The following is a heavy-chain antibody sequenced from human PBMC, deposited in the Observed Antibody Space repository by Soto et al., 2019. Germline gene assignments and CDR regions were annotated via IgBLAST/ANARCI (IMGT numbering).Heavy chain of an antibody. V-gene: IGHV1-8*01. D-gene: IGHD2-2*01. J-gene: IGHJ6*03. CDR1: GYTFTSYD. CDR3: ARGISRQRPEYCSSTSCYDQRNYYYYYYMDV. CDR2: MNPNSGNT. Sequence: ASVKVSCKASGYTFTSYDINWVRQATGQGLEWMGWMNPNSGNTGYAQKFQGRVTMTRKTSISTAYMELSSLRSEDTAVYYCARGISRQRPEYCSSTSCYDQRNYYYYYYMDVWGKGTTVTVSS.